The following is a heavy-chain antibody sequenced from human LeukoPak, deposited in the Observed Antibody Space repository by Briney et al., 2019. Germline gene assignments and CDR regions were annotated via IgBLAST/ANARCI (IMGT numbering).Heavy chain of an antibody. CDR1: GFTFSSSA. V-gene: IGHV3-23*01. CDR2: IGNNGGYT. J-gene: IGHJ5*02. D-gene: IGHD3-22*01. Sequence: GGSLRLSCAASGFTFSSSAMSWVRQAPGKGLEWVSAIGNNGGYTYYADSVKGRLTIPRDNSKNTLYLQMNSLRAEDTAVYYCARDRGYYYDSSGYFSWGQGTLVTVSS. CDR3: ARDRGYYYDSSGYFS.